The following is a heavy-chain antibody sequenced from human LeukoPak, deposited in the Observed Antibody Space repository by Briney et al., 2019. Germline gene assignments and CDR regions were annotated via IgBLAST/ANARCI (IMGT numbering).Heavy chain of an antibody. J-gene: IGHJ6*04. CDR2: IHNSGST. Sequence: PSQTLSVTCTVSGGSISSRSSHWGWIRQPPGNGLEWIGSIHNSGSTYYNPSLKSRVTISVDTSKNQFSLKLSSVTAADTAVHYCARLTPFAVDVWGKGTTVTVSS. CDR1: GGSISSRSSH. V-gene: IGHV4-39*01. D-gene: IGHD2-15*01. CDR3: ARLTPFAVDV.